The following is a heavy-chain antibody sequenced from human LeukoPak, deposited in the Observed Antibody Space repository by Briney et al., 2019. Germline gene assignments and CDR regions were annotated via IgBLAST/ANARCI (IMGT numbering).Heavy chain of an antibody. D-gene: IGHD4-17*01. CDR1: GFTFSTYA. V-gene: IGHV3-23*01. CDR3: GRDPNGDYFGAFEF. J-gene: IGHJ3*01. Sequence: PGGSLRLSCAASGFTFSTYAMTWVRQAAEKGLEWVSIINAGGGETYYADSVKGRFTISRDNSKNTLYLQMYSLRVEDTAVYYCGRDPNGDYFGAFEFWGQETLVTVSA. CDR2: INAGGGET.